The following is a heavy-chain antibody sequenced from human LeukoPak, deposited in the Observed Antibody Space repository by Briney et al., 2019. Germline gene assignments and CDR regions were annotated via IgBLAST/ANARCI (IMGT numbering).Heavy chain of an antibody. J-gene: IGHJ4*02. CDR2: LNPSRGTP. V-gene: IGHV1-46*01. Sequence: GASVKVSCKASGYNFSSYYIQWVRQDPGQGLEWMGLLNPSRGTPDYAPKFQGRVTMTRNTSSNTVYMELRGLRSDDTAIYYCARDATRGIGGSYDLDFWGQGSLVTVSS. CDR3: ARDATRGIGGSYDLDF. CDR1: GYNFSSYY. D-gene: IGHD3-16*01.